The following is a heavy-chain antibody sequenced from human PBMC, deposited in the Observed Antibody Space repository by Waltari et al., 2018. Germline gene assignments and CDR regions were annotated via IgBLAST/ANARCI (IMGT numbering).Heavy chain of an antibody. D-gene: IGHD6-25*01. Sequence: QVQLQQWGAGLLTPSETLSLTCAVYGGSFSGYSWSWIRQPPGKGLEWIGEINHSGSTNYNPSLKSRVTISVDTSKNQFSLKLSSVTAADTAVYYCARVDPGSVIDYWGQGTLVTVSS. CDR3: ARVDPGSVIDY. CDR1: GGSFSGYS. V-gene: IGHV4-34*01. CDR2: INHSGST. J-gene: IGHJ4*02.